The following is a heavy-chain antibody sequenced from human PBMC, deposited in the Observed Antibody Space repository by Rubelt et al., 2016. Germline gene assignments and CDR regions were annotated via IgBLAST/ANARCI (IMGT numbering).Heavy chain of an antibody. CDR3: ARDIVKGSSYYYGSGSYYNYYYYGMDV. J-gene: IGHJ6*02. D-gene: IGHD3-10*01. CDR1: GYTFTGYY. V-gene: IGHV1-2*06. CDR2: TNPNSGGT. Sequence: VTRKASGYTFTGYYMHWVRQAPGQGLEWMGRTNPNSGGTNYAQKFQGRVTMTRDTSISTAYMELSRLRSDDTAVYYCARDIVKGSSYYYGSGSYYNYYYYGMDVWGQGTTVTVSS.